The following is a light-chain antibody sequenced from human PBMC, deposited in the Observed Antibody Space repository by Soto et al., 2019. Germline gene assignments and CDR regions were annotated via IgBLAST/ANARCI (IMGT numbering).Light chain of an antibody. CDR3: QSYDSSLSGCV. V-gene: IGLV1-40*01. CDR2: GNS. CDR1: SSNIGAGYD. J-gene: IGLJ1*01. Sequence: QLVLTQPPSVSGAPGQRVTISCTGSSSNIGAGYDVHWYQQLPGTAPKLLISGNSNRPSGVPDRFSGSKSGTSASLAITGLQAEDEADYYCQSYDSSLSGCVFGTGTKLTVL.